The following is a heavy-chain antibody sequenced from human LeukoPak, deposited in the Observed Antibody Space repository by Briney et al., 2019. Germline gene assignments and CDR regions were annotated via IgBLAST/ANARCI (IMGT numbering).Heavy chain of an antibody. CDR1: GFTVSSNY. CDR3: ARDRDSSGLYGGADL. CDR2: ISSTNGHT. Sequence: GGSLRLSCAASGFTVSSNYMSWVRQAPGKGLEWVSYISSTNGHTYYADSVNGRFTISRDTAKNSLYLQMNSLRVEDTAIYFCARDRDSSGLYGGADLWGQGVLVTVSA. D-gene: IGHD6-19*01. J-gene: IGHJ5*02. V-gene: IGHV3-21*03.